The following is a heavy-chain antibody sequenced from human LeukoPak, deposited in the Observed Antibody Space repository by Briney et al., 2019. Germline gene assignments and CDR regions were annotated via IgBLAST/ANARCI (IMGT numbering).Heavy chain of an antibody. CDR2: IIPIFGTA. CDR1: GGTFSSYA. Sequence: GSSVKVSCKASGGTFSSYAISWVRQAPGQGLEWMGGIIPIFGTANYAQKFQGRVTITTDESTSTAYMELSSLRSEDTAVYYCARALLMDSYGYYFDYWGQGTLVTVSS. CDR3: ARALLMDSYGYYFDY. J-gene: IGHJ4*02. D-gene: IGHD5-18*01. V-gene: IGHV1-69*05.